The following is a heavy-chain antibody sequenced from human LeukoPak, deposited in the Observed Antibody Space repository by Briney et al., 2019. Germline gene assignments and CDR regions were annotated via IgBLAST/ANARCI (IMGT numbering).Heavy chain of an antibody. V-gene: IGHV3-21*01. CDR1: GFTFSSYS. J-gene: IGHJ5*02. CDR3: AGNGERWLQLIWFDP. CDR2: ISSSSSYI. Sequence: GGSLRLSCAASGFTFSSYSMDWVRQAPGKGLEWVSSISSSSSYIYYADSVKGRFTISRDNAKNSLYLQMNSLRAEDTAVYYCAGNGERWLQLIWFDPWGQGTLVTVSS. D-gene: IGHD5-24*01.